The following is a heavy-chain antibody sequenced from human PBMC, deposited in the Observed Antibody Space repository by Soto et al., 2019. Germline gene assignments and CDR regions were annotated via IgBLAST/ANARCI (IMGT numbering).Heavy chain of an antibody. CDR2: INHSGST. Sequence: SETLSLTCAVYGGSFSGYYWSWIRQPPGKGLEWIGEINHSGSTNYNPSLKSRVTISVDKSKNQFSLKLSSVTAADTAVYYCAATAVIRFLEWGGRFDPWGQGTLVTVS. D-gene: IGHD3-3*01. V-gene: IGHV4-34*01. CDR1: GGSFSGYY. J-gene: IGHJ5*02. CDR3: AATAVIRFLEWGGRFDP.